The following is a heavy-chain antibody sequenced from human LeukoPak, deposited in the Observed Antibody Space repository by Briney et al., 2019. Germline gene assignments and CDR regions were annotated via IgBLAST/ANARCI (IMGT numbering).Heavy chain of an antibody. D-gene: IGHD3-10*01. Sequence: GGSLRLSCAASGFSFSDYYMSWIRQAPGKGLEWVSYISSSGSTIYYADSVKGRFTISRDNAKNSLYLQMNSLRAEDTAVYYCARDLWFGELPIGEYGMDVWGQGTTVTVSS. CDR1: GFSFSDYY. V-gene: IGHV3-11*01. J-gene: IGHJ6*02. CDR3: ARDLWFGELPIGEYGMDV. CDR2: ISSSGSTI.